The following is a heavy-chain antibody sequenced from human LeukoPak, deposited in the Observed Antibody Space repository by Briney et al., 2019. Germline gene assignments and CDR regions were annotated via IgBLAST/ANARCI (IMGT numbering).Heavy chain of an antibody. Sequence: SETLSLTCTVSGGSISSYYWSWIRQPPGKGLEWIGYIYYSGSTNYNPSLKSRVTISVDTSKNQFSLKLSSVTAADTAVYYCARRRPPSSPYYYYGMDVWGQGTTVTVSS. D-gene: IGHD3-16*02. CDR1: GGSISSYY. J-gene: IGHJ6*02. CDR2: IYYSGST. V-gene: IGHV4-59*08. CDR3: ARRRPPSSPYYYYGMDV.